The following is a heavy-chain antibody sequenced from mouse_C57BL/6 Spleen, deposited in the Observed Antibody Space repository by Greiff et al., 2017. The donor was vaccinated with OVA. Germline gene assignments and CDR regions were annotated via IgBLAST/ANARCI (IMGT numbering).Heavy chain of an antibody. CDR2: IYPNSGGT. CDR3: ARGDSNYGGFDD. Sequence: VQLQQPGAELVKPGASVKLSCKASGYTFTSYWMHWVKQRPGRGLEWIGRIYPNSGGTKYNQKFKSKATLTVDKSSSTAYMQLSSLTSEDSAVYDCARGDSNYGGFDDWGQGTLVTVSA. J-gene: IGHJ3*01. D-gene: IGHD2-5*01. V-gene: IGHV1-72*01. CDR1: GYTFTSYW.